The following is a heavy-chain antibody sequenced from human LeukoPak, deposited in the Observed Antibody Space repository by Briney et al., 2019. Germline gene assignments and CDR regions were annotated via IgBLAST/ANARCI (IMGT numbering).Heavy chain of an antibody. CDR2: ISDSGGST. J-gene: IGHJ5*02. D-gene: IGHD6-6*01. CDR3: AKVDASSSGFDP. CDR1: GFTFSSYA. Sequence: PGGSLRLSCAASGFTFSSYAMSWVRQAPGKGLEWVSAISDSGGSTYYADSVKGRFTISRDNSKNTLYLQMNSLRAEDTAVYYCAKVDASSSGFDPWGQGTLVTVSS. V-gene: IGHV3-23*01.